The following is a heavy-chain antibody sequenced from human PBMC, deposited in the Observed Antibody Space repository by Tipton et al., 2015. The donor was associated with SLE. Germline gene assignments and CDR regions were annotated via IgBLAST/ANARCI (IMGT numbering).Heavy chain of an antibody. J-gene: IGHJ4*02. V-gene: IGHV3-43*02. Sequence: AVSGFTFDDYVMHWVRQPPGKGLEWVSLISGDGGSTYYADSLKGRFTISRDNSKNSLYLQMNSLRTEDTAFYYCAKGGQWLVQYLGQGTLVTVSS. D-gene: IGHD6-19*01. CDR3: AKGGQWLVQY. CDR2: ISGDGGST. CDR1: GFTFDDYV.